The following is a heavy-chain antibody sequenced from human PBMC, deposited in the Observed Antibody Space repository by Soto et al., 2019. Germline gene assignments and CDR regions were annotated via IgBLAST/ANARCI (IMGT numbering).Heavy chain of an antibody. Sequence: SVKVSCKASGYTFTSYGISWVRQAPGQGLEWMGWISAYNGNTNYAQKLQGRVTMTTDTSTSTAYMGLRSLRSDDTAVYYCARATYYYGSGSYPDYWGQGTLVTVSS. CDR2: ISAYNGNT. J-gene: IGHJ4*02. V-gene: IGHV1-18*04. CDR3: ARATYYYGSGSYPDY. D-gene: IGHD3-10*01. CDR1: GYTFTSYG.